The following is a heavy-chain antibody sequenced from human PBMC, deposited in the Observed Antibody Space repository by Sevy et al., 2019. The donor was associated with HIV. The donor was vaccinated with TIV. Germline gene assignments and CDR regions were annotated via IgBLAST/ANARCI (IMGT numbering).Heavy chain of an antibody. CDR3: VRDDRDGYFDY. CDR2: INPDSGGP. V-gene: IGHV1-2*02. CDR1: GYTFTGYY. J-gene: IGHJ4*02. Sequence: ASVKVSCKASGYTFTGYYMHWVRQASGQGLEWMGWINPDSGGPNYAPKFQGRVTLTRDTSISTAYMELSRLKSDDTAVYYCVRDDRDGYFDYWGQGTLVTVSS.